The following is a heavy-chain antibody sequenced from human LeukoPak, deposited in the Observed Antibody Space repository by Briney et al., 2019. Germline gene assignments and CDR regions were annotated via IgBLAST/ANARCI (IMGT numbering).Heavy chain of an antibody. J-gene: IGHJ4*02. CDR1: GFTFSDYY. D-gene: IGHD1-26*01. CDR3: ARDPLRRGTSYLDN. Sequence: GGSLRLSCAASGFTFSDYYMSWIRQAPGKGLEWVSYISSIGSAIYYADSLKGRFTISRDESKNTLYPQMNSLRSEDTAVYYCARDPLRRGTSYLDNWGQGTLVTVAS. V-gene: IGHV3-11*04. CDR2: ISSIGSAI.